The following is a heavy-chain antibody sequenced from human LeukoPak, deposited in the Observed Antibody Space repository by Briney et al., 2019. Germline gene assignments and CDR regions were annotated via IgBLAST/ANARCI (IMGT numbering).Heavy chain of an antibody. CDR3: VRLAGHFLMDSYYYMDV. CDR1: GGSISTNNYY. V-gene: IGHV4-39*01. Sequence: SETLSLTCSVSGGSISTNNYYWGWIRQPPGKGLGWIGSIDYSLNTYYNPSLKSRVTISVDTSKNHFSLRLSSVTAADTAVFYCVRLAGHFLMDSYYYMDVWGKGTTVTVSS. D-gene: IGHD3-3*01. CDR2: IDYSLNT. J-gene: IGHJ6*03.